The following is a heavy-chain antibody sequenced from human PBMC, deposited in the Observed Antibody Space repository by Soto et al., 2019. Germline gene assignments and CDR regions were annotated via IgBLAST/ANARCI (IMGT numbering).Heavy chain of an antibody. V-gene: IGHV4-39*01. CDR3: ARLQGYCIDTRCSGHYALDV. D-gene: IGHD2-2*01. Sequence: PSETLSLTCTVSGGSISSSSYSWGWIRQPPGKGPEWIGTFYYSGSTYYNPSLKSRVTISVDTTKNQFFLKLNPVTAADTAVYYCARLQGYCIDTRCSGHYALDVGGQGTTVPVSS. CDR2: FYYSGST. CDR1: GGSISSSSYS. J-gene: IGHJ6*02.